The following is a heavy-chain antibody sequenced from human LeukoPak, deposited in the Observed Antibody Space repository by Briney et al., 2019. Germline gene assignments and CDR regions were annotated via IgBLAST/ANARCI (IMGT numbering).Heavy chain of an antibody. CDR1: GYTFTSYG. D-gene: IGHD6-19*01. CDR3: ARDNYTYSSGLYYFDY. Sequence: AASVKVSCKASGYTFTSYGISWVRQAPGQGLEWMGWISTYNGNTNYAQKLQGRVTMTTDTSTSTAYMELRSLRSDDTAVYYCARDNYTYSSGLYYFDYWGQGTLVTVSS. V-gene: IGHV1-18*01. CDR2: ISTYNGNT. J-gene: IGHJ4*02.